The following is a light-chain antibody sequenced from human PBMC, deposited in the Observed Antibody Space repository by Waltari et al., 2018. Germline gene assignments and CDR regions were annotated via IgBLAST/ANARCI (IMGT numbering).Light chain of an antibody. J-gene: IGLJ1*01. Sequence: QSALTQPASVSGSPGQSITISCTGASSDVGSHGGVPWYQQNPVSAPKLVIYEVSKRPSGISKRSSGAKSGNTAYVTISGLQAEDEAEYYCGVNGVTKTYVFGSGTKVTVL. V-gene: IGLV2-23*02. CDR3: GVNGVTKTYV. CDR1: SSDVGSHGG. CDR2: EVS.